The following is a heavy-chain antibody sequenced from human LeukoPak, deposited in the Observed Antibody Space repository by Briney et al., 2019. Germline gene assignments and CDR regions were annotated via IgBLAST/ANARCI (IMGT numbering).Heavy chain of an antibody. CDR1: GGSLSSSSYY. Sequence: SETLSLTCTVSGGSLSSSSYYWGWIRQPPGKGLEWIGSIYYSGSTYYNPSLKSRVTISVDTSKNQFSLKLSSVTAADTAVYYCARGEYYYGSGGSTNWFDPWGQGTLVTVSS. J-gene: IGHJ5*02. CDR2: IYYSGST. V-gene: IGHV4-39*07. D-gene: IGHD3-10*01. CDR3: ARGEYYYGSGGSTNWFDP.